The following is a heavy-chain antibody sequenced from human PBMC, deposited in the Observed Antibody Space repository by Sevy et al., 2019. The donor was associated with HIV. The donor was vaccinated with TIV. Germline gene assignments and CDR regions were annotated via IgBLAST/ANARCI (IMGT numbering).Heavy chain of an antibody. CDR2: ISSSGTTL. CDR3: VGRRYSYTYSWSYHFDY. D-gene: IGHD5-18*01. CDR1: GLTFSDYY. J-gene: IGHJ4*02. V-gene: IGHV3-11*01. Sequence: LSLTCAASGLTFSDYYMSWIRQAPGKGLEWLSYISSSGTTLYSADSVKGRFAISRYNAKNSLYLQMNSLRAEDTAVYFCVGRRYSYTYSWSYHFDYWGQGALVTVSS.